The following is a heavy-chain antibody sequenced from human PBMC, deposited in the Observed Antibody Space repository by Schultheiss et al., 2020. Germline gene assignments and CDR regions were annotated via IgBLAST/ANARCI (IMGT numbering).Heavy chain of an antibody. CDR1: GFTLSSSW. CDR2: MTSSGPYM. J-gene: IGHJ4*02. V-gene: IGHV3-21*04. D-gene: IGHD3-22*01. CDR3: TSRGYSDISDYPRDDY. Sequence: GGSLRLSCAASGFTLSSSWMHWVCQAPEKGLEWVSSMTSSGPYMYYAGSVKGRFTISRDNSKNTLYLRMNSLRTEDTAVYYCTSRGYSDISDYPRDDYWGQGTLVNVYS.